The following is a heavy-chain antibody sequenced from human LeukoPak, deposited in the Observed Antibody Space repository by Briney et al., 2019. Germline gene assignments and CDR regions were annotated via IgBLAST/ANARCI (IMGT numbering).Heavy chain of an antibody. CDR1: GFIFTEYL. CDR3: ARDGWSPDY. Sequence: PGGPLRLFCAASGFIFTEYLMHWLRQAPPRELEWRASVKGAGSATSYVDSVKSRYTISRDNAKNALYLQMTSQRAEDTAVYDCARDGWSPDYWGQGTLVTVSS. J-gene: IGHJ4*02. V-gene: IGHV3-7*01. CDR2: VKGAGSAT.